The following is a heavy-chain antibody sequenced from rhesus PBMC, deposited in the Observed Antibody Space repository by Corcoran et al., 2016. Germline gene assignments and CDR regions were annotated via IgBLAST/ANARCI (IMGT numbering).Heavy chain of an antibody. Sequence: QVQLQESGPGLVKPSETLSLTCAVSGGSISSSNWWSWIRQPPGKGLEWIGYISGSSGSTYYNPSLKSRVTISTDTSKNQFSLKLSSVTTADTAVYYCARNFDYWGQGVLVTVSS. CDR1: GGSISSSNW. CDR3: ARNFDY. CDR2: ISGSSGST. V-gene: IGHV4-65*01. J-gene: IGHJ4*01.